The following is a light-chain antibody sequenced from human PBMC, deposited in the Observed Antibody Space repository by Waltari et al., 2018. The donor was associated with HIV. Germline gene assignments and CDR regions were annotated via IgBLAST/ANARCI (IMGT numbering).Light chain of an antibody. J-gene: IGLJ3*02. Sequence: QSVLTQPPSASGTPGQRVTISCSGDNSRIGTNHVHWDQPLPGTAPKLLIYRNNQRPSGVPDRFSGSKSGTSASLAIRGLRSEDEANYYCATWDDSLSTWVFGGGTKLTVL. V-gene: IGLV1-47*01. CDR1: NSRIGTNH. CDR3: ATWDDSLSTWV. CDR2: RNN.